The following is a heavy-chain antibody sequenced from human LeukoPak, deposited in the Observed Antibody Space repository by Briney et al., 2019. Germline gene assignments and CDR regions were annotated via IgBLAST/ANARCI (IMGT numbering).Heavy chain of an antibody. CDR1: GFTVSSTY. V-gene: IGHV3-53*01. D-gene: IGHD2-15*01. J-gene: IGHJ4*02. CDR3: ASRHCSGGGCYFAGADPFDY. CDR2: IYSGGNI. Sequence: GGSLRLSCAASGFTVSSTYMSWVRQAPGKGLEWVSVIYSGGNIYYIDSVKGRFTISRDTSKNTLYLQMNSLRAEDTAVYFCASRHCSGGGCYFAGADPFDYWGQGTLVTVSS.